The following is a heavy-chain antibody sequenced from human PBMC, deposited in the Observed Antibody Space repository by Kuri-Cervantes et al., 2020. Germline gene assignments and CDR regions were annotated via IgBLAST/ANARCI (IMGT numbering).Heavy chain of an antibody. D-gene: IGHD3-10*01. CDR1: GGSFSGYY. CDR2: INHSGVT. Sequence: SQTLSLTCAVYGGSFSGYYWTWIRQSPGEGLEWIGEINHSGVTNYNPSLKSRVTISIDTSKNQFSLNLRSVTAADTAIYHCARYGGSGVWWFDPWGQGTLVTVSS. J-gene: IGHJ5*02. V-gene: IGHV4-34*01. CDR3: ARYGGSGVWWFDP.